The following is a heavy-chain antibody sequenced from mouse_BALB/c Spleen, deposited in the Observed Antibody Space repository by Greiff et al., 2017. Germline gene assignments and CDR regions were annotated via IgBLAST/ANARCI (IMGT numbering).Heavy chain of an antibody. CDR1: GYAFTNYL. V-gene: IGHV1-54*01. J-gene: IGHJ2*01. Sequence: LEESGAELVRPGTSVKVSCKASGYAFTNYLIEWVKQRPGQGLEWIGVINPGSGGTNYNEKFKGKATLTADKSSSTAYMQLSSLTSDDSAVYFCARERYFDYWGQGTTLTVSS. CDR3: ARERYFDY. CDR2: INPGSGGT.